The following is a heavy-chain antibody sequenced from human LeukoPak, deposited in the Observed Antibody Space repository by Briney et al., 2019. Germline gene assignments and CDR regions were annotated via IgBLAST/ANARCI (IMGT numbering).Heavy chain of an antibody. CDR2: ISSSGSTI. D-gene: IGHD6-13*01. J-gene: IGHJ3*02. Sequence: PGGSLRLSCAASGFTFSDYYMSWIRQPPGKGLEWVSYISSSGSTIYYADSVKGRFTISRDKAKNSLYLQMNSLRAEDTAVYYCARVARSSSWFSDAFDSWGQGTMVTVSS. CDR3: ARVARSSSWFSDAFDS. CDR1: GFTFSDYY. V-gene: IGHV3-11*01.